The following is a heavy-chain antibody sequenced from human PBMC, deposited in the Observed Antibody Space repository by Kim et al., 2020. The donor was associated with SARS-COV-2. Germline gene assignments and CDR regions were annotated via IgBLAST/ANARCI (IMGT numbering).Heavy chain of an antibody. J-gene: IGHJ4*02. CDR2: ISYDGSNK. Sequence: GGSLRLSCAASGFTFSSYAMHWVRQAPGKGLEWVAVISYDGSNKYYADSVKGRFTISRDNSKNTLYLQMNSLRAEDTAVYYCARDGGETWGFDYWGQGTL. V-gene: IGHV3-30*04. D-gene: IGHD3-16*01. CDR1: GFTFSSYA. CDR3: ARDGGETWGFDY.